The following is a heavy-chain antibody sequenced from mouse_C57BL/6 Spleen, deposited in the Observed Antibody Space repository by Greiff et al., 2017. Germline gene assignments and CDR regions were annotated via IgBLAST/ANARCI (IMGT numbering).Heavy chain of an antibody. CDR1: GYTFTSYG. V-gene: IGHV1-58*01. CDR3: ARWSYDYDEDYAMDY. Sequence: EVKLMESGAELVRPGSSVKMSCKTSGYTFTSYGINWVKQRPGQGLEWIGYIYIGNGYTEYNEKFKGKATLTSDTSSSTAYMQLSSLTSEDSAIYFCARWSYDYDEDYAMDYWGQGTSVTVSS. J-gene: IGHJ4*01. D-gene: IGHD2-4*01. CDR2: IYIGNGYT.